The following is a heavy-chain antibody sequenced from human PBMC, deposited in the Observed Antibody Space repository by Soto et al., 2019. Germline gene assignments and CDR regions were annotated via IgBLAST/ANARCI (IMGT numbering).Heavy chain of an antibody. Sequence: EEQLVESGGGLVQSGGSLRLSCAASEFTFSSYWMHWVRQAPGKGLVWVSRIDNDGRGTIYADSVKGRFTVTRDNTKNTLYLQMNCLRDEDTAVYYCSRGGFNHGFDIWGQGTMVTVSS. V-gene: IGHV3-74*01. CDR1: EFTFSSYW. CDR3: SRGGFNHGFDI. CDR2: IDNDGRGT. J-gene: IGHJ3*02.